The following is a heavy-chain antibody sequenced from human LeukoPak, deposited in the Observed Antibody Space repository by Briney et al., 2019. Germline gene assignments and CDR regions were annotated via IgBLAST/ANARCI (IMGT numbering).Heavy chain of an antibody. CDR1: GFTVSGNY. Sequence: GGSLRLSCAVSGFTVSGNYMSWVRQAPGKGLEWVSLIYSGGTTYYADSVKCRFTISRDNYKDTLYLQMNSMRAEDTDVYYCARRGGGYSHPYDYWGQGILVTASS. CDR3: ARRGGGYSHPYDY. V-gene: IGHV3-53*01. D-gene: IGHD4-23*01. J-gene: IGHJ4*02. CDR2: IYSGGTT.